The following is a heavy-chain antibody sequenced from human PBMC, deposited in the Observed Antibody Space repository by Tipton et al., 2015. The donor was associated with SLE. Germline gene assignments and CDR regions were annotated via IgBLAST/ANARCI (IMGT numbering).Heavy chain of an antibody. V-gene: IGHV4-59*08. D-gene: IGHD3-16*01. Sequence: TLSLTCTASGGSITSYYWTWIRQPPGKGLEWIGYIFHSGSTNYSPSLKSRVSISADTSKNQFSLKLSSVTAADTAVYYCARHMITGGEFDYWGQGTLVTVSS. J-gene: IGHJ4*02. CDR2: IFHSGST. CDR3: ARHMITGGEFDY. CDR1: GGSITSYY.